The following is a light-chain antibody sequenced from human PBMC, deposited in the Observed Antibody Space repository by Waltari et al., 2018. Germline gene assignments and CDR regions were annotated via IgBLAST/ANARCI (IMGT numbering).Light chain of an antibody. Sequence: DIHMTQSPSTVSASVGDRVTITCRASQSISRWLAWYQQKPGKAPKLLIHKASNLQSGVPSRFSGSGSGTEFTLNITSLQRDDFATYYCQHYKSFSALFTFGPGTQVDIK. V-gene: IGKV1-5*03. CDR1: QSISRW. CDR2: KAS. J-gene: IGKJ3*01. CDR3: QHYKSFSALFT.